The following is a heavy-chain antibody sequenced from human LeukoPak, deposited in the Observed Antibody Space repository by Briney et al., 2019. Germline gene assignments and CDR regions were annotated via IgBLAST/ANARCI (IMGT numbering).Heavy chain of an antibody. CDR2: ISWNSGSI. D-gene: IGHD3-22*01. CDR1: GFTFDDYA. V-gene: IGHV3-9*01. J-gene: IGHJ4*02. CDR3: AKSNEYDSSGYFDY. Sequence: TGGSLRLSCAASGFTFDDYAMHWVRQAPGKGLEWVSGISWNSGSIGYADPVKGRFTISRDNAKNSLYLQMNSLRAEDTALYYCAKSNEYDSSGYFDYWGQGTLVTVSS.